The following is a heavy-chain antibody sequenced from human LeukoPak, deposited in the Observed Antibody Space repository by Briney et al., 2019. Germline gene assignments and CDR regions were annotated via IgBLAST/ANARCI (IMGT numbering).Heavy chain of an antibody. V-gene: IGHV1-18*01. CDR1: GYTFTSYG. J-gene: IGHJ4*02. D-gene: IGHD3-10*01. Sequence: GASVKVCCKASGYTFTSYGISWVRQAPGQGLEWMGWISAYNGNTNYAQKLQGRVTMTTDTSTSTAYMELSRLRSDDTAVYYCARVLPIMVRGARFGDFDYWGQGTLVTVSS. CDR2: ISAYNGNT. CDR3: ARVLPIMVRGARFGDFDY.